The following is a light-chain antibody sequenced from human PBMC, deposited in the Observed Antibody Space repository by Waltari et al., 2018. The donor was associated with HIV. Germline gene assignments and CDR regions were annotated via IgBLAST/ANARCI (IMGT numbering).Light chain of an antibody. Sequence: SYVVSQPPSVSVAPGQTAGITCGGNNIGSKTVHWYQQKPGQAPVLVIYYDTDGPSGIPERFSDSSSGNTATLTITRVEAGDEADYYCQVWDTNTDHVIFGGGTKLTVL. CDR3: QVWDTNTDHVI. J-gene: IGLJ2*01. CDR1: NIGSKT. CDR2: YDT. V-gene: IGLV3-21*04.